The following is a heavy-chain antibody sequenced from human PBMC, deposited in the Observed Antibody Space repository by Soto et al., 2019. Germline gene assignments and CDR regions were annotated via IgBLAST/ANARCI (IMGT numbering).Heavy chain of an antibody. CDR3: AKGQWFDAFDI. CDR1: GFTFSTYS. D-gene: IGHD3-22*01. Sequence: GGSLRLSCAASGFTFSTYSMNWVRQAPGKGLEWVSYISSSSSTIFYTDSVKGRFTVSRDNAKNSLYLQMNSLRVEDTAVYYCAKGQWFDAFDIWGQGTMVTVSS. V-gene: IGHV3-48*01. CDR2: ISSSSSTI. J-gene: IGHJ3*02.